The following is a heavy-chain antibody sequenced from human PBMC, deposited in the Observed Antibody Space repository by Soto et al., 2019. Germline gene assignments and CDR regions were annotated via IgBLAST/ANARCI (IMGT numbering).Heavy chain of an antibody. Sequence: QVQLVQSGAEVKKAGSSVKVSCKASGDTFSFYTINWVRQAPGLVLEGVGRINPILSMSNYAQKFQRRFTMTADKSTNTAYMELRSLRSEDTALYFCATSYGSGYRAFDSWGQGALVTVSS. CDR3: ATSYGSGYRAFDS. J-gene: IGHJ4*02. V-gene: IGHV1-69*02. CDR1: GDTFSFYT. CDR2: INPILSMS. D-gene: IGHD3-10*01.